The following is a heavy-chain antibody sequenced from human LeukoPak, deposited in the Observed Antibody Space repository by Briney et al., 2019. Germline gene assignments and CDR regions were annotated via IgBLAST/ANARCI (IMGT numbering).Heavy chain of an antibody. J-gene: IGHJ4*02. CDR3: AKERLVGVKGIDY. D-gene: IGHD1-26*01. CDR1: GFTLSSFP. CDR2: ISGSGAIT. V-gene: IGHV3-23*01. Sequence: GGSLRLSGAASGFTLSSFPMSWVRQAPGKGLEWVSVISGSGAITYYADSVRGRFTISRDNSKNTLDLQMNSLRVEDTAVYYCAKERLVGVKGIDYWGQGTLVTVSS.